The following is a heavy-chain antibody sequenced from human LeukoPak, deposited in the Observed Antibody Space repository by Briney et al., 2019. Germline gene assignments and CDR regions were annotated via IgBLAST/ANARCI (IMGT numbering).Heavy chain of an antibody. CDR2: IYTSGST. V-gene: IGHV4-4*07. Sequence: SETLSLTCTVSGGSISSYYWSWLRQPAGKGLEWIGRIYTSGSTNYNPSLKSRVTMSVDTSKNQFSLKLSSVTAADTAVYYCARDLVTMIVVVDAFDIWGQGTMVTVSS. D-gene: IGHD3-22*01. CDR1: GGSISSYY. J-gene: IGHJ3*02. CDR3: ARDLVTMIVVVDAFDI.